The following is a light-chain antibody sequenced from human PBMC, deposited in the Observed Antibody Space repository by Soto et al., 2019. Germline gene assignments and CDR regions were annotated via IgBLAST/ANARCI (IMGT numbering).Light chain of an antibody. J-gene: IGKJ1*01. V-gene: IGKV4-1*01. CDR2: WAS. Sequence: DIVMTQSPDSLAVSLGERATINCKSSQSVLYSSNNKNYLAWYQQKPGQPPKLLIYWASTRESGVPDRFSGSGSGTDFTLTISSLQAEDVAVYYCQQWDTFGQGTKVDIK. CDR3: QQWDT. CDR1: QSVLYSSNNKNY.